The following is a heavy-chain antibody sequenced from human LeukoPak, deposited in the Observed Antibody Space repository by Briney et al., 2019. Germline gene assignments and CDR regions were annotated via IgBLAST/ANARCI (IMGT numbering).Heavy chain of an antibody. CDR2: IIPIFGTA. V-gene: IGHV1-69*13. CDR3: AGALVHRYCSSTSCPNWFDP. D-gene: IGHD2-2*01. CDR1: GGTFSSYA. J-gene: IGHJ5*02. Sequence: GASVKVSCKVSGGTFSSYAISWVRQAPGQGLEWMGGIIPIFGTANYAQKFQGRVTITADESTSAAYMELSSLRSEDTAVYYCAGALVHRYCSSTSCPNWFDPWGQGTLVTVSS.